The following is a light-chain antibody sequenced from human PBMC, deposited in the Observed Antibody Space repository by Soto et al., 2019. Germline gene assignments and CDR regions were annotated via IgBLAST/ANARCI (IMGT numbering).Light chain of an antibody. CDR2: GAT. CDR1: ESMGDY. Sequence: EIVLTQSPGALSLSPGEGATLSCWASESMGDYLAWYQQKPGQAPRLLIYGATKRTSGTPDRFSGTGSETAFTLAISRLEPGDFAVYYCQQLRMYPSTFGGGTKVEIK. J-gene: IGKJ4*01. CDR3: QQLRMYPST. V-gene: IGKV3-20*01.